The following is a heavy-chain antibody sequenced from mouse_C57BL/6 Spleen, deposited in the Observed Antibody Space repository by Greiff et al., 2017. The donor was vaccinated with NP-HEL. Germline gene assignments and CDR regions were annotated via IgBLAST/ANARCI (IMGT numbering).Heavy chain of an antibody. J-gene: IGHJ4*01. CDR3: ARRDYYGSRPYYAMGY. D-gene: IGHD1-1*01. V-gene: IGHV1-82*01. Sequence: QVQLQQSGPELVKPGASVKISCKASGYAFSSSWMNWVKQRPGKGLEWIGRIYPGDGDTNYNAKFKGKATLTADKSSSTAYMQLSSLTSEDSAVYFCARRDYYGSRPYYAMGYWGKGTSVTVSS. CDR1: GYAFSSSW. CDR2: IYPGDGDT.